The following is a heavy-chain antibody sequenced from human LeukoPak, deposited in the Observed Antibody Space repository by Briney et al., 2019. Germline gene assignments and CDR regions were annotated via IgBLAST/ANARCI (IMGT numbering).Heavy chain of an antibody. CDR2: ISAYNGNT. CDR3: ARDLMEVRRARCCSSTSCQEYFQH. V-gene: IGHV1-18*04. D-gene: IGHD2-2*01. CDR1: GYTFTSYG. Sequence: ASVKVSCKASGYTFTSYGISWVRQAPGQGLEWMGWISAYNGNTNYAQKLQGRVTMTTDTSTSTAYMELRSLRSDDTAVYYCARDLMEVRRARCCSSTSCQEYFQHWGQGTLVTVSS. J-gene: IGHJ1*01.